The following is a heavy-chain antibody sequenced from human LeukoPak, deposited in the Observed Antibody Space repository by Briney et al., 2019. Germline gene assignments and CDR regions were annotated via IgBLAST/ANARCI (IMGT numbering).Heavy chain of an antibody. Sequence: GGSLRLSCAASGFTFSSYGMSWVRQAPGKGLEWVSFISGSGGSTFYADSVKGRFTISRDNSKNTLYLQMSSLRAEDAAVYYCAKQWNSGSGNAYYFDYWGQGTLVTVSS. CDR2: ISGSGGST. V-gene: IGHV3-23*01. CDR3: AKQWNSGSGNAYYFDY. D-gene: IGHD3-10*01. CDR1: GFTFSSYG. J-gene: IGHJ4*02.